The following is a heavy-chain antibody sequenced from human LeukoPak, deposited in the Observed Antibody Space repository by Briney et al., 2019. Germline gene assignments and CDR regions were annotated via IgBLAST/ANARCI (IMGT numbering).Heavy chain of an antibody. V-gene: IGHV4-38-2*01. CDR2: IYHSGST. CDR3: ARHNLAAAGLYYFDY. J-gene: IGHJ4*02. CDR1: GYSISSGYY. D-gene: IGHD6-13*01. Sequence: SETLSLTCAVSGYSISSGYYWVWIRQPPGKGLEWIGSIYHSGSTYYNPSLKSRVTISVDTSKNQFSLKLSSVTAADTAVYYCARHNLAAAGLYYFDYWGQGTLVTVSS.